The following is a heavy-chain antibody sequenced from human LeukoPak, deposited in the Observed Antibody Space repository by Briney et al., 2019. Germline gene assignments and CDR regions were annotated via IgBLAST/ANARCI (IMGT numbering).Heavy chain of an antibody. J-gene: IGHJ5*01. V-gene: IGHV3-23*01. Sequence: GGPLRLSCAASGFTFNNYAMSWVRQAPGKGLEWVSAISASGGTTYYADSVKGRYTISRDNSENTLFLQMNSLRAEDTAVYYCAKEPREYCSSTSCPNWFDSWGQGTLVTVSS. CDR3: AKEPREYCSSTSCPNWFDS. CDR1: GFTFNNYA. D-gene: IGHD2-2*01. CDR2: ISASGGTT.